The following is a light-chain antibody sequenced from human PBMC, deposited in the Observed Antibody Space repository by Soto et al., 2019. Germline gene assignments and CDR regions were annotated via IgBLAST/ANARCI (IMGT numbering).Light chain of an antibody. Sequence: EIVLTQSPGTLSLSPGERATLSCRASQSVTSDYLAWYQQKPGQAPRLLIYGVSTRATGFPDRFSGSGSGTDFTLTISRLEPEDFAVYYCQQYGNSRTFGQGTKVEIK. CDR2: GVS. CDR1: QSVTSDY. J-gene: IGKJ1*01. CDR3: QQYGNSRT. V-gene: IGKV3-20*01.